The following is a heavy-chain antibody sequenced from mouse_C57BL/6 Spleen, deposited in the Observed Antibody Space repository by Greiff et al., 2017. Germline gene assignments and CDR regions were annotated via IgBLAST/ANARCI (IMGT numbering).Heavy chain of an antibody. CDR2: IYPSDSET. J-gene: IGHJ2*01. CDR1: GYTFTSYW. D-gene: IGHD2-3*01. Sequence: QVQLQQPGAELVRPGSSVKLSCKASGYTFTSYWMDWVKQRPGQGLEWIGNIYPSDSETHYNQKFKDKATLTVDKSSSTAYMQLSSLTSEDSAVYYCARGGDGYYWYYFDYWGQGTTLTVSS. CDR3: ARGGDGYYWYYFDY. V-gene: IGHV1-61*01.